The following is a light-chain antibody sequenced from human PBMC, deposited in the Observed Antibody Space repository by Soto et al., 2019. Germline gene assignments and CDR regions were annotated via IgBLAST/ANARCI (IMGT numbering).Light chain of an antibody. CDR1: QSVSSSF. CDR2: GAS. J-gene: IGKJ1*01. CDR3: QQYGSSPRT. V-gene: IGKV3-20*01. Sequence: EIVLTQSPGTLSLSPGERATLSCRASQSVSSSFLAWYQQKPGQAPRLLIYGASSRATGIPDRFSGSGSGTDFTFTIRRLEPEDFAVYYCQQYGSSPRTCGQGTKVEIK.